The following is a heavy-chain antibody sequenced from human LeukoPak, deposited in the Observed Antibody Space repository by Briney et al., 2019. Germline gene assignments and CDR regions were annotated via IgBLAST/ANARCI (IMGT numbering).Heavy chain of an antibody. J-gene: IGHJ5*02. CDR2: INHSGST. CDR1: GGSSSGYY. D-gene: IGHD3-10*01. V-gene: IGHV4-34*01. CDR3: ARGKITMVRGVSNWFDP. Sequence: PSETLSLTCAVYGGSSSGYYWSWIRQPPGKGLEWIGEINHSGSTNYNPSLKSRVTISVDTSKNQFSLKLSSVTAADTAVYYCARGKITMVRGVSNWFDPWGQGTLVTVSS.